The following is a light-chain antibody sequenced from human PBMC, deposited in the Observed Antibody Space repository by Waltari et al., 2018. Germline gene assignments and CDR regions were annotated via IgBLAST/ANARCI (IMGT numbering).Light chain of an antibody. CDR2: DVS. CDR1: SSDVGGYKY. CDR3: NSYTSSRTWV. V-gene: IGLV2-14*03. Sequence: QSALTQPASVSGSPGQSITISCTGTSSDVGGYKYVSWYQQHPGKAPKLIIYDVSTRPAGTSKRFSGSKSGNTASLTISGLQAEDEADYYCNSYTSSRTWVFGGGTKLTVL. J-gene: IGLJ3*02.